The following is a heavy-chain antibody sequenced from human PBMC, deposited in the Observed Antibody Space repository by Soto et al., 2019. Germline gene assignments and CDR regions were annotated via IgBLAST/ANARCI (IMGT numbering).Heavy chain of an antibody. V-gene: IGHV4-30-2*01. CDR3: ARGHESSCWYADY. CDR2: IYHSGST. D-gene: IGHD6-13*01. J-gene: IGHJ4*02. Sequence: QLQLQESGSGLVKPSQTLSRTCAVSGGSISSGGYSWSWIRQPPGKGLEWIGYIYHSGSTYYNPSLKSRVTISVDRSKNPFALKLSSVTAADTAVYYCARGHESSCWYADYWGQGTLVTVSS. CDR1: GGSISSGGYS.